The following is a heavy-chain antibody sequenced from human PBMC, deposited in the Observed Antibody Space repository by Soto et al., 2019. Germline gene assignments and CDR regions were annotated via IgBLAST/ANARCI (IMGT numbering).Heavy chain of an antibody. J-gene: IGHJ6*02. CDR2: INHSGST. V-gene: IGHV4-34*01. CDR3: ARGQTYGVVPAAIRRWYYYYGMDV. CDR1: GGSFSGYY. D-gene: IGHD2-2*02. Sequence: QVQLQQWGAGLLKPSETLSLTCAVYGGSFSGYYWSWIRQPPGKGLEWIGEINHSGSTNYNPSLKSRVTISVDTSKIQFSLKLSSVTAADTAVYYCARGQTYGVVPAAIRRWYYYYGMDVWGQGTTVTVSS.